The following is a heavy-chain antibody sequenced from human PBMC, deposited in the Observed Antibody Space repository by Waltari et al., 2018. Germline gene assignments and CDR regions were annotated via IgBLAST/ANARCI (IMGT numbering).Heavy chain of an antibody. CDR2: INAGNGNT. CDR3: ARSVVPAAMFDY. CDR1: GYTFTSYA. V-gene: IGHV1-3*01. D-gene: IGHD2-2*01. Sequence: QVQLVQSGAEVKKPGASVKVSCKASGYTFTSYAMHWVRQAPGQRLEWMGWINAGNGNTKYSQKCQGRVTITRDTSASTAYMELSSLRSEDTAVYYCARSVVPAAMFDYWGQGTLVTVSS. J-gene: IGHJ4*02.